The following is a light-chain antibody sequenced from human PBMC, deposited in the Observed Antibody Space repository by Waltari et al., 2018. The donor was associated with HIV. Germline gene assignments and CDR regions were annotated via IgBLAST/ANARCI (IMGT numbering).Light chain of an antibody. CDR2: SAS. V-gene: IGKV3-15*01. J-gene: IGKJ1*01. CDR3: QQYNNWPPWT. Sequence: EIAMTQSPATLSVSPGVRATLSCRASQSVSSNLAWYQQKPGQAPRLLIYSASTRATGIPARFSGSGSGTEFTLTISSLQSEDFAVYYCQQYNNWPPWTFGQGTKVEI. CDR1: QSVSSN.